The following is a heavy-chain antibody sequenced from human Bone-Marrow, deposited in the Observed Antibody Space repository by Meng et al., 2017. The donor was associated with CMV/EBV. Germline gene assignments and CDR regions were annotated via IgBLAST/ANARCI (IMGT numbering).Heavy chain of an antibody. D-gene: IGHD6-13*01. J-gene: IGHJ4*02. CDR2: MNPNSGNT. CDR1: GGTFSSYA. CDR3: AKLEYSSSWYLDY. V-gene: IGHV1-8*03. Sequence: ASVKVSCKASGGTFSSYAISWVRQATGQGLEWMGWMNPNSGNTGYAQKFQGRVTITRNTSISTAYMELSSLRSEDTAVYYCAKLEYSSSWYLDYWGQGTLVTVSS.